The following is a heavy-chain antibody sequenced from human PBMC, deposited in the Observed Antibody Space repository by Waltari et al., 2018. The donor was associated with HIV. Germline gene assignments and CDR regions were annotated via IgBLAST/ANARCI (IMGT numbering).Heavy chain of an antibody. D-gene: IGHD2-2*01. Sequence: QVQLQPWGAGLLKPSETLSLTCAVYGGSFNNYYLPWSRPSPGKGLEWIGEVNPGESTNYNPSLKSRVTLSVDTSKNQFSLKLSSVTAADTATYYCARGALPGLLDYWGQGTLVTVSS. CDR3: ARGALPGLLDY. CDR2: VNPGEST. V-gene: IGHV4-34*02. J-gene: IGHJ4*02. CDR1: GGSFNNYY.